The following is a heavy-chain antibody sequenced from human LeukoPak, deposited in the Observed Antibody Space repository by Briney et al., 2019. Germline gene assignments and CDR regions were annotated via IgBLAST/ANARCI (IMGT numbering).Heavy chain of an antibody. D-gene: IGHD2-15*01. CDR1: GGTFSSYA. J-gene: IGHJ6*02. Sequence: SVKVSCKASGGTFSSYAISWVRQAPGQGLEWMGRIIPILDIANYAQKFQGRVTMTRDTSISTAYMELSRLRSDDTAVYYCARDRMVEYYYYGMDVWGQGTTVTVSS. CDR2: IIPILDIA. CDR3: ARDRMVEYYYYGMDV. V-gene: IGHV1-69*04.